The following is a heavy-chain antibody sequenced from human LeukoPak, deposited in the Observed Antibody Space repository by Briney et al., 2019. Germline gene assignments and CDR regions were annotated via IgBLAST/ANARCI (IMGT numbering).Heavy chain of an antibody. CDR1: GFTFSGYA. J-gene: IGHJ4*02. V-gene: IGHV3-23*01. D-gene: IGHD2-15*01. Sequence: GGSLRLSCAASGFTFSGYARSWVRQAPGKGLGWVSAISGSGGSTYYADSVKGRFTTSRDNSKNTLYLQMNSLRAEDTAVYYCASLKAYCRGGTCHLFDYWGQGTLVTVSS. CDR2: ISGSGGST. CDR3: ASLKAYCRGGTCHLFDY.